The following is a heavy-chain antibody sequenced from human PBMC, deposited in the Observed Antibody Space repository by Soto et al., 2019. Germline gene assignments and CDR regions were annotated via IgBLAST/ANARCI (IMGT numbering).Heavy chain of an antibody. CDR3: AREIPKRKRRTMEV. D-gene: IGHD1-1*01. Sequence: LSLNFTVAGGSMTSGDQYWTWIRDRPLEGLEWFGYINHRGSLYYNPSLKSRVSMSVDTSKNQFSLNLSSVTAADTAVYYCAREIPKRKRRTMEVLGQRTTLNGSS. CDR2: INHRGSL. V-gene: IGHV4-31*03. CDR1: GGSMTSGDQY. J-gene: IGHJ6*01.